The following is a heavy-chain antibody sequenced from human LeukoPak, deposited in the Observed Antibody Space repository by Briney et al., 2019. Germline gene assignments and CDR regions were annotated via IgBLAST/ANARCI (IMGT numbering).Heavy chain of an antibody. D-gene: IGHD2-15*01. CDR2: ISGSGGTT. J-gene: IGHJ4*02. CDR3: AKDRGMFLVGYLDY. CDR1: GFTFSSYA. Sequence: GGSLRLSCAASGFTFSSYAMSWVRQAPGKGLEWVSAISGSGGTTYYADSVKGRFTISRDNSKNTLYLQMNSLRAENTAVYYCAKDRGMFLVGYLDYWGQGTLVTVSS. V-gene: IGHV3-23*01.